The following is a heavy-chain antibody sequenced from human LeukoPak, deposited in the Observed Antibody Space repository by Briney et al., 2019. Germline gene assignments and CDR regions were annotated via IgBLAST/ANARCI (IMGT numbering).Heavy chain of an antibody. CDR2: IYSSGNT. CDR3: ASGYSYGYGMNAFDI. Sequence: SETLSLTCTVSGVSISSYYWTWIRQPAGKGLEWIGRIYSSGNTNYNPSLESRVTMSIDTSKNQFSLKLSSVTAADTAVYYCASGYSYGYGMNAFDIWGQGTMVTVSS. D-gene: IGHD5-18*01. CDR1: GVSISSYY. J-gene: IGHJ3*02. V-gene: IGHV4-4*07.